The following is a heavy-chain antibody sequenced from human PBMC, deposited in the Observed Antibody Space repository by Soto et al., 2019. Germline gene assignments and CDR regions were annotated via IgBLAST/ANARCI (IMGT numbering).Heavy chain of an antibody. CDR1: GYTFTSYG. J-gene: IGHJ6*02. CDR3: AREWFGELSSYYYGMDV. D-gene: IGHD3-10*01. V-gene: IGHV1-18*01. CDR2: ISAYNGNT. Sequence: QVQLVQSGAEVKKPGASVKVSCKASGYTFTSYGISWVRQAPGQGLEWMGWISAYNGNTNYAQKLQGRVTMTTDTSTSTAYMELRSLRSDDTAVYYCAREWFGELSSYYYGMDVWGQGTTVTVSS.